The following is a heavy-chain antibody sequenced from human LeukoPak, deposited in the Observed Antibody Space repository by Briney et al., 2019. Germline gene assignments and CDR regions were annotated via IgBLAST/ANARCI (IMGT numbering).Heavy chain of an antibody. CDR1: GFTVSSNY. J-gene: IGHJ4*02. V-gene: IGHV3-53*01. Sequence: GGSLRLSCAASGFTVSSNYMSWVRQAPGKGLEWVSVIYSGGSTYYADSVKGRFTISRDNSKNTLYLQMNSLRAEDTAVYYCAKGQWELPIGGDYWGQGTLVTVSS. CDR3: AKGQWELPIGGDY. D-gene: IGHD1-26*01. CDR2: IYSGGST.